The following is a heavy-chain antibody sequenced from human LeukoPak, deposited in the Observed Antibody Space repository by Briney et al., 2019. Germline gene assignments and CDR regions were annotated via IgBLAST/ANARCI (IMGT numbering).Heavy chain of an antibody. D-gene: IGHD3-3*01. CDR3: ARESGFLEWLLSYYYYYMDV. V-gene: IGHV3-53*01. CDR2: ISDNGGST. J-gene: IGHJ6*03. Sequence: GGSLRLSCTVSGFTVSSNSMSWVRQAPGKGLEWVLVISDNGGSTYYADSVKGRFTISRDNSKNTLYLQMNSLRAEDTAVYYCARESGFLEWLLSYYYYYMDVWGKGTTVTVSS. CDR1: GFTVSSNS.